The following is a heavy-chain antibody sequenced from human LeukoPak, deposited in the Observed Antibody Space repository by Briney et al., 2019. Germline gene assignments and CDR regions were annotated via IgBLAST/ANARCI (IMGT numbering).Heavy chain of an antibody. J-gene: IGHJ6*02. Sequence: GGSLRLSCAASGFTFSNAWMSWVRQAPGKGLEWVGRIKSKTDGGTTDYAAPVKGRFTISRDDSKNTLYLQMNSLKTEDTAVYYCTTVVVPAASRYYYYYYCMDVWGQGTTVTVSS. CDR2: IKSKTDGGTT. CDR3: TTVVVPAASRYYYYYYCMDV. D-gene: IGHD2-2*01. V-gene: IGHV3-15*01. CDR1: GFTFSNAW.